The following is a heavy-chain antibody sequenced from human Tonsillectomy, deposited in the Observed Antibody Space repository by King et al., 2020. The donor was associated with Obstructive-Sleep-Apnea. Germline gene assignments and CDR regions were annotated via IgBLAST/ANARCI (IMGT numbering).Heavy chain of an antibody. CDR2: IKSKNYGGTT. CDR1: GFTFSDAW. CDR3: LVYGDYASFDY. V-gene: IGHV3-15*01. Sequence: VQLVESGGGLVKPGGSLRLSCVVSGFTFSDAWMSWVRQAPGKGLEWVGRIKSKNYGGTTDYAAPVKGRFIISRDDSKNMLYLQMNSLKTEDTAVYYCLVYGDYASFDYWGQGTLVTVSS. D-gene: IGHD4-17*01. J-gene: IGHJ4*02.